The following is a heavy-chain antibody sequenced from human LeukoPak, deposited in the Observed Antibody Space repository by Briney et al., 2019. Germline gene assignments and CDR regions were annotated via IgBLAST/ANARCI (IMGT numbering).Heavy chain of an antibody. V-gene: IGHV3-30*02. D-gene: IGHD3-22*01. CDR3: VKDLESYYYDSSVSDT. J-gene: IGHJ5*02. CDR2: IRYDGTHK. Sequence: GGSLRLSCAASGFSFSDYAMHWVRQPPGRGLEWVAFIRYDGTHKYYADSVKGRFTISRDNSKNMLSLQINSLRAEDTAVYYCVKDLESYYYDSSVSDTWGQGTLVSVSS. CDR1: GFSFSDYA.